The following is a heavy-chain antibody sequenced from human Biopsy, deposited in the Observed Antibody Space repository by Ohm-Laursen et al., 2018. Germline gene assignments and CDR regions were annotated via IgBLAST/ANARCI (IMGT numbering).Heavy chain of an antibody. J-gene: IGHJ4*02. D-gene: IGHD2-15*01. CDR2: IYYRGNT. CDR3: ARHGSQGYCTGGSCVDY. V-gene: IGHV4-39*01. CDR1: GGSISSNYYY. Sequence: TLSLTCAVSGGSISSNYYYWGWIRQPPGKGLEWIGRIYYRGNTNYNPSLKSRVTISVETSKNQFSLGLSSVTAADTAVFYCARHGSQGYCTGGSCVDYWGQGALVTVSS.